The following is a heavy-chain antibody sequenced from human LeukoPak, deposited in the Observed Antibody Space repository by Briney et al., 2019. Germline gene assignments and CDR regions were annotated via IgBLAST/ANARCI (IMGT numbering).Heavy chain of an antibody. CDR3: ASLTYYYDSSGYYSGAFDI. V-gene: IGHV4-59*01. Sequence: SETLSLTCTVSGGSTSSYYWSWIRQPPGKGLEWIGYIYYSGSTNYNPSLKSRVTISVDTSKNQFSLKLSSVTAADTAVYYCASLTYYYDSSGYYSGAFDIWGQGTMVTVSS. CDR2: IYYSGST. J-gene: IGHJ3*02. D-gene: IGHD3-22*01. CDR1: GGSTSSYY.